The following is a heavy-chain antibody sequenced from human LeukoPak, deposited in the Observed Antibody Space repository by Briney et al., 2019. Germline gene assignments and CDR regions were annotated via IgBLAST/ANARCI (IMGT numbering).Heavy chain of an antibody. D-gene: IGHD3-10*01. CDR1: GFSLSTSGVG. J-gene: IGHJ4*02. Sequence: SGPTLVNPTQTLTLTCTFSGFSLSTSGVGVGWIRQPPGKALEWLALIYWDDDKRYSPSLKSRLTITKDTSKNQVVLTMTNMDPVDTATYYCAHTLYYYGSGSGNYIDYWGQGTLVTVSS. CDR2: IYWDDDK. V-gene: IGHV2-5*02. CDR3: AHTLYYYGSGSGNYIDY.